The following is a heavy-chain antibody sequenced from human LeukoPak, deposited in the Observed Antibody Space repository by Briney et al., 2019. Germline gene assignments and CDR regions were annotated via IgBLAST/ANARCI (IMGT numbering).Heavy chain of an antibody. J-gene: IGHJ4*02. CDR2: ISYDGSNK. D-gene: IGHD6-13*01. CDR1: GFTFDDYA. Sequence: QPGRSLRLSCAASGFTFDDYAMHWVRQAPGKGLEWVAVISYDGSNKYYADSVKGRFTISRDNSKNTLYLQMNSLRAEDTAVYYCAARGSDSSSWITFDYWGQGTLVTVSS. V-gene: IGHV3-30*03. CDR3: AARGSDSSSWITFDY.